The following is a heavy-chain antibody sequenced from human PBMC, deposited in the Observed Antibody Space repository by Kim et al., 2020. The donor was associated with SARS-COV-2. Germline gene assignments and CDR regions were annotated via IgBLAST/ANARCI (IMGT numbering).Heavy chain of an antibody. CDR3: ARGGWLRDGIGY. J-gene: IGHJ4*02. Sequence: YYNPYLKSRVTISVDTSKNQFSLKLSSVTAADTAVYYCARGGWLRDGIGYWGQGTLVTVSS. D-gene: IGHD5-12*01. V-gene: IGHV4-39*01.